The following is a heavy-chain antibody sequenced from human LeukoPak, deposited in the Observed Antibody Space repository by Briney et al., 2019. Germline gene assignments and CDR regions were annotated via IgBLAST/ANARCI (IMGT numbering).Heavy chain of an antibody. CDR3: ARNGYYYPDAFDI. CDR1: GGTFSSYA. V-gene: IGHV1-69*06. D-gene: IGHD3-22*01. CDR2: IIPIFGTA. J-gene: IGHJ3*02. Sequence: ASVKVSCRASGGTFSSYAISWVRQAPGQGLEWMGGIIPIFGTANYAQKFQGRVTITADKSTSTAYMELSSLRSEDTAVYYCARNGYYYPDAFDIWGQGTMVTVSS.